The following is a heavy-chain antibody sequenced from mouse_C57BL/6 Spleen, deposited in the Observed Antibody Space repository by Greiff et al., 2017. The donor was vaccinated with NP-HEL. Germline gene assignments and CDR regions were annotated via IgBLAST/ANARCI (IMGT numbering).Heavy chain of an antibody. Sequence: VQLQQSGPELVKPGASVKISCKASGYAFSSSWMNWVKQRPGKGLEWIGRIYPGDGDTNYNGKFKGKATLTADKSSSTAYMQLSSLTSEDSAVYFCARGYYGNSVAYWGQGTLVTVSA. CDR2: IYPGDGDT. D-gene: IGHD2-1*01. J-gene: IGHJ3*01. CDR3: ARGYYGNSVAY. V-gene: IGHV1-82*01. CDR1: GYAFSSSW.